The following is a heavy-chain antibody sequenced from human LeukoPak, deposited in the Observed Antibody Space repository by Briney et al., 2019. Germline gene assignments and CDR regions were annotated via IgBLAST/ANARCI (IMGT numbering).Heavy chain of an antibody. CDR2: IITIFGTA. J-gene: IGHJ4*02. D-gene: IGHD3-22*01. V-gene: IGHV1-69*01. CDR1: GGTFSSYA. Sequence: SVKVSCKASGGTFSSYAISWVRQAPGQGREWMGGIITIFGTANYAQKFQGRVTITADGSTSTAYMELSSLRSEDTAVYYCARGGPRYYYDSSGYPFDYWGQGTLVTVSS. CDR3: ARGGPRYYYDSSGYPFDY.